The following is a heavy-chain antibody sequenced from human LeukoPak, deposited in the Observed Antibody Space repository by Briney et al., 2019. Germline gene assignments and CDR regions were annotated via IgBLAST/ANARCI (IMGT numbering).Heavy chain of an antibody. CDR3: ASPAVSGGSYYRAFDI. CDR2: ITWNSGRI. CDR1: GFSFDDHA. J-gene: IGHJ3*02. D-gene: IGHD1-26*01. Sequence: GGSLRLSCTASGFSFDDHAMHWVRQAPGKGLEWVSSITWNSGRIGYADSVRGRFTISRDNAKNSLYLQMNSLRDEDTAVYYCASPAVSGGSYYRAFDIWGQGTMVTVSS. V-gene: IGHV3-9*01.